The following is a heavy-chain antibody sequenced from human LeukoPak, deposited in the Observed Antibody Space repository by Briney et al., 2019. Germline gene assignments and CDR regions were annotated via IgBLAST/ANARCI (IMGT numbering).Heavy chain of an antibody. Sequence: SETLSLTCTVSGHSISSGYYWGWIRQPPGKGLEWIGSIYHSGSTYYNPSLKSRVTISVDTSKNQFSLKLSSVTAADTAVYYCARSITIFGVATLGVFWFDPWGQGTLVTVSS. D-gene: IGHD3-3*01. CDR3: ARSITIFGVATLGVFWFDP. V-gene: IGHV4-38-2*02. CDR2: IYHSGST. J-gene: IGHJ5*02. CDR1: GHSISSGYY.